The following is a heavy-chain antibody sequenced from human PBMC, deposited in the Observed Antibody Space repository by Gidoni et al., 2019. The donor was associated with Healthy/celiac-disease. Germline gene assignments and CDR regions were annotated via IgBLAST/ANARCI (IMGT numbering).Heavy chain of an antibody. CDR2: ISYDGSNK. CDR1: GFTFSSYG. CDR3: AKDGDGSFDYYYYYMDV. Sequence: QVQLVESGGGVVQPGRSLRLSCAASGFTFSSYGMHWVRQAPGKGLEWVAVISYDGSNKYYADSVKGRFTISRDNSKNTLYLQMNSLRAEDTAVYYCAKDGDGSFDYYYYYMDVWGKGTTVTVSS. J-gene: IGHJ6*03. D-gene: IGHD1-26*01. V-gene: IGHV3-30*18.